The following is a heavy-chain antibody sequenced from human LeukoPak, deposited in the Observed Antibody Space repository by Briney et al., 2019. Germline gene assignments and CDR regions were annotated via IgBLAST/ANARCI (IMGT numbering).Heavy chain of an antibody. D-gene: IGHD3-22*01. CDR3: ARERGISMIV. J-gene: IGHJ4*02. V-gene: IGHV4-61*01. CDR1: GGSVSSGSYY. CDR2: IDSSGST. Sequence: SETLSLTCTVSGGSVSSGSYYWSWIRQLPGKGLEWIGYIDSSGSTTYNPSLKSRFTISVDTSKNQFSLKLSSVTAADTAVYYCARERGISMIVWGQGTLVTVSS.